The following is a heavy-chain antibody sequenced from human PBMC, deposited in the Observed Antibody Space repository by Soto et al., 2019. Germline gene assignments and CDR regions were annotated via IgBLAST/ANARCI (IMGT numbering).Heavy chain of an antibody. CDR3: GRGGGTYVLFNEF. J-gene: IGHJ4*02. CDR2: IIPVFGTP. CDR1: GGLFSSFA. D-gene: IGHD3-16*01. Sequence: QEQLVQSGPEVKKPGSSVKVSCKDSGGLFSSFAISWVRQAPGQGLEWLGGIIPVFGTPTYAEKFQGRLTITADASTNTAAIELSSLTSGDTAVYYCGRGGGTYVLFNEFWGQGTLVTVSS. V-gene: IGHV1-69*01.